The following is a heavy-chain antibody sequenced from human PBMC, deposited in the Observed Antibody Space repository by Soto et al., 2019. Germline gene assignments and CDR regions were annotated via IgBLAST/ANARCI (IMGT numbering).Heavy chain of an antibody. V-gene: IGHV4-39*01. CDR1: GDSIRSINNY. J-gene: IGHJ5*01. CDR3: ATVVIPGTRHTDFGS. Sequence: SETLSLTCTVSGDSIRSINNYWGWIRQPPGKGLEWIGNIYYDGSTFYNPSLKSRVAMSIDTSKNQFSLNLTSVTATDTAVYYCATVVIPGTRHTDFGSRGQGVSVTVSS. CDR2: IYYDGST. D-gene: IGHD4-4*01.